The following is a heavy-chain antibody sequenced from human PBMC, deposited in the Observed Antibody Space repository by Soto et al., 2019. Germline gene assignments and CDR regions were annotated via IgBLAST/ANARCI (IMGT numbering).Heavy chain of an antibody. J-gene: IGHJ5*02. CDR1: GDSVSSNSAA. CDR2: TYYRSKWYN. D-gene: IGHD6-6*01. V-gene: IGHV6-1*01. Sequence: SQTLSLTCAISGDSVSSNSAAWNWIRQSPSRGLEWLGRTYYRSKWYNDYAVSVKSRITINPDTSKNQFSLQLNSVTPEDTAVYFCSRSLSSSAQNLFSSWGKGTLVTVSA. CDR3: SRSLSSSAQNLFSS.